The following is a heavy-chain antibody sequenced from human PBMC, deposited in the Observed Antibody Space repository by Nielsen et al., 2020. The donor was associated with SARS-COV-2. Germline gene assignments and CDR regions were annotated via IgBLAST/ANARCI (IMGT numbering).Heavy chain of an antibody. CDR2: IWYDGSNK. V-gene: IGHV3-33*01. CDR1: GFTFSSYG. CDR3: ARGGPRYCSGGSCYWFDP. D-gene: IGHD2-15*01. Sequence: GGSLRLSCAASGFTFSSYGMHWVRQAPGKGLEWVAVIWYDGSNKYYADSVKGRFTISRDNSKNTLYLQMNSLRAEDTAVYYCARGGPRYCSGGSCYWFDPWGQGTLVTVSS. J-gene: IGHJ5*02.